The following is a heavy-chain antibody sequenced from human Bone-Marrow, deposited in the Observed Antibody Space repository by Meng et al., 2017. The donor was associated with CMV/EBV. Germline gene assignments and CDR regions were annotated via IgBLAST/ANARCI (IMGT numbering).Heavy chain of an antibody. CDR3: ARGDTAMVSPDYYYGMDV. Sequence: GESLKISCAASGFTFSSYAMHWVRQAPGKGLEWVAVISYDGSNKYYADSVKGRFTISRDNSKNTLYLQMNSLRAEDTAVYYCARGDTAMVSPDYYYGMDVWGQGTTVTV. J-gene: IGHJ6*02. V-gene: IGHV3-30*04. CDR1: GFTFSSYA. CDR2: ISYDGSNK. D-gene: IGHD5-18*01.